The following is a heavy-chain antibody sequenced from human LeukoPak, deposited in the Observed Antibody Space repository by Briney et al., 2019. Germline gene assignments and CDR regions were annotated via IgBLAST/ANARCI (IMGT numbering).Heavy chain of an antibody. CDR2: IYTSGST. V-gene: IGHV4-61*02. J-gene: IGHJ3*02. D-gene: IGHD3-22*01. CDR1: GGSISSGSYY. Sequence: PSETLSLTCTVSGGSISSGSYYWSWIRQPAGKGLEWIGRIYTSGSTNYNPSLKSRVTISVDTSKNQFSLKLSSVTAADTAVYYCARDRYDSSGYYFHAFDIWGQGTMVTVSS. CDR3: ARDRYDSSGYYFHAFDI.